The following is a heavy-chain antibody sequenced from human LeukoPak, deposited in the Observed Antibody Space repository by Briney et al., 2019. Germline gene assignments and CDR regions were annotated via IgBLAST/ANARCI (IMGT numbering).Heavy chain of an antibody. CDR1: GYTFTGYY. CDR2: INPNSGGT. D-gene: IGHD3-22*01. CDR3: ARVATPHYYDSSGYLRTFDY. J-gene: IGHJ4*02. V-gene: IGHV1-2*02. Sequence: ASVKVSCKASGYTFTGYYMHWVRQAPGQGLEWMGWINPNSGGTNYAQKFQGRVTMTRDTSISTAYMELSRLRSDDTAVYYCARVATPHYYDSSGYLRTFDYWGQGTLVTVSS.